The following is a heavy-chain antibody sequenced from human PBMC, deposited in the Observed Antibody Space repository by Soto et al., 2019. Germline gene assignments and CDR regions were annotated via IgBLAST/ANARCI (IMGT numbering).Heavy chain of an antibody. V-gene: IGHV6-1*01. CDR1: GDTVSSNSAT. D-gene: IGHD6-19*01. Sequence: SQTLSLTCAISGDTVSSNSATWNWIRHSPSRGLEWLGRTYYRSKWYNDYAVSVKSRITINPDTSKNQFSLHLNSVTPEDTAVYYCAREIAVAGGNFDFWGQGTLVTVSS. CDR2: TYYRSKWYN. CDR3: AREIAVAGGNFDF. J-gene: IGHJ4*02.